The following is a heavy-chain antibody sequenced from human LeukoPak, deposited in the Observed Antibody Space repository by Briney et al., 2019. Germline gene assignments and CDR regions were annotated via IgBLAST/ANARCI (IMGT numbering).Heavy chain of an antibody. D-gene: IGHD3-9*01. CDR3: ASAPGAYYDILTGNDY. Sequence: PSETLSLTCTVSGGSISSYYWNWVRQAPGKGLEWVSYISSSSSTIYYADSVKGRFTISRDSAKNSLYLQMNSLRAEDTAVYYCASAPGAYYDILTGNDYWGQGTLVTVSS. CDR2: ISSSSSTI. V-gene: IGHV3-48*01. J-gene: IGHJ4*02. CDR1: GGSISSYY.